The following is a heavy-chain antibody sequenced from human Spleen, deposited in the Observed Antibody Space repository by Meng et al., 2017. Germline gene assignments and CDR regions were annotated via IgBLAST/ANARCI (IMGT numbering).Heavy chain of an antibody. Sequence: GESLKISCAASGFTFSSYWMHWVRQAPGKGLVWVSRINSEGSTTTYADSVEGRFTISRDNSKNTLYLQMNSLRAEDTAVYYCARDKHGAGYSSGWYDYWGQGTLVTVSS. CDR2: INSEGSTT. CDR1: GFTFSSYW. CDR3: ARDKHGAGYSSGWYDY. D-gene: IGHD6-19*01. J-gene: IGHJ4*02. V-gene: IGHV3-74*01.